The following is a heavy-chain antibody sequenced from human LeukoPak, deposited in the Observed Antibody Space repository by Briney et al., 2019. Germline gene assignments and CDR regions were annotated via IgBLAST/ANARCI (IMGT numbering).Heavy chain of an antibody. D-gene: IGHD6-13*01. V-gene: IGHV3-21*01. CDR1: GFTFSSYS. CDR3: VSLAAAGVPIDY. J-gene: IGHJ4*02. Sequence: PGGSLRLSCAASGFTFSSYSMNWVRQAPGKGLEWVSSISSSSSYIYYADSVKGRFTISRDNAKNSLYLQMNSLRAEDTAVYYCVSLAAAGVPIDYWGQGTLVTVSS. CDR2: ISSSSSYI.